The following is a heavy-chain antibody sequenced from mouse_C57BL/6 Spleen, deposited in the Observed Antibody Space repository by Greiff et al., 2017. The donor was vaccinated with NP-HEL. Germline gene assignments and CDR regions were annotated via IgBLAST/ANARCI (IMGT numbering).Heavy chain of an antibody. CDR3: AKPYYGSSYGFAY. CDR2: ILGDGST. V-gene: IGHV2-3*01. D-gene: IGHD1-1*01. J-gene: IGHJ3*01. CDR1: GFSLTSYG. Sequence: VKLVESGPGLVAPSQSLSITCTVSGFSLTSYGVSWVRQPPGKGLEWLGVILGDGSTNYHSALISRLSISKDNSKSQVFLKLNSLQTDDTATYHCAKPYYGSSYGFAYWGQGTLVTVSA.